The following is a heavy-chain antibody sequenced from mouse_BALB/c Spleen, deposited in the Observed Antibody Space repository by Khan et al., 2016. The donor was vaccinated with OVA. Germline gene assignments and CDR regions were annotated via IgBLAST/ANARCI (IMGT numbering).Heavy chain of an antibody. V-gene: IGHV5-4*02. CDR2: ISDGGSYT. CDR3: AREGNYDYYAMDY. D-gene: IGHD2-1*01. Sequence: EVELVESGGGLVKPGGSLKLSCAASGFTFSDYYMYWVRQTPEKRLEWVATISDGGSYTYYPDSVKGRFTIPRDNAKNNLYLQMSSLKAEDTAMDFWAREGNYDYYAMDYWGQGTSVTVSS. J-gene: IGHJ4*01. CDR1: GFTFSDYY.